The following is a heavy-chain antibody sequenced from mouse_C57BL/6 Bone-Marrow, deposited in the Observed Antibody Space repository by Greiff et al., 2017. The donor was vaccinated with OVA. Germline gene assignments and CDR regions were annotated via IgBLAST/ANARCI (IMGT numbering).Heavy chain of an antibody. D-gene: IGHD3-3*01. V-gene: IGHV14-4*01. CDR1: GFNIKDDY. J-gene: IGHJ2*01. CDR2: IDPENGDT. Sequence: EVQRVESGAELVRPGASVKLSCTASGFNIKDDYMHWVKQRPEQGLEWIGWIDPENGDTEYASKFQGKATITADTSSNTAYLQLSSLTSEDTAVYYCTWGTIYFDYWGQGTTLTVSS. CDR3: TWGTIYFDY.